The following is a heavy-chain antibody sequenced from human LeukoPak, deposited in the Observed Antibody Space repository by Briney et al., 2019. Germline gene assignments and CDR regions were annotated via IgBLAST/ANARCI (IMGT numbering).Heavy chain of an antibody. Sequence: GGSLTLSCAASGFTLDDYTMHWVRQPPGKGLEWVSLISWDGGSTYYADSVKGRFTISRDNAKNSLYLQMNSLRAEDTAVYYCARGYCSGGSCYADNYWGQGTLVTASS. CDR1: GFTLDDYT. CDR2: ISWDGGST. D-gene: IGHD2-15*01. CDR3: ARGYCSGGSCYADNY. J-gene: IGHJ4*02. V-gene: IGHV3-43*01.